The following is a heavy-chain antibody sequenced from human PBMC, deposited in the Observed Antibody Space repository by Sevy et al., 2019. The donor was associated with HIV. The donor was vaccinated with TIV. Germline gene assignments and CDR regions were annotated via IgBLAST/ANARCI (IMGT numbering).Heavy chain of an antibody. V-gene: IGHV3-53*01. D-gene: IGHD2-15*01. CDR3: AREEWRYCSGGSCSEYFQH. J-gene: IGHJ1*01. CDR1: GFTVSSNY. Sequence: GGSLRLSCAASGFTVSSNYMSWVRQAPGKGLEWVSVIYSGGSTNYADSVKGRFTISRDNSKNTLYLQMNSLRAEDTAVYYCAREEWRYCSGGSCSEYFQHWGQGTLVTVSS. CDR2: IYSGGST.